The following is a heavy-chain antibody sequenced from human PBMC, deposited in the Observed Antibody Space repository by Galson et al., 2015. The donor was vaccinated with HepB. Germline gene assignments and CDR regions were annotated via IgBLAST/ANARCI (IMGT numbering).Heavy chain of an antibody. D-gene: IGHD6-6*01. J-gene: IGHJ4*02. CDR1: GFTFSTYA. CDR3: AKDYSSSDY. V-gene: IGHV3-23*01. CDR2: ISSSGGST. Sequence: SLRLSCAASGFTFSTYAMSWVRQAPGKGLEWVSAISSSGGSTFYADSVKGRFTISRDNSKNTLYLQMSSLRAEDTAVYYCAKDYSSSDYWGQGTLVTVSS.